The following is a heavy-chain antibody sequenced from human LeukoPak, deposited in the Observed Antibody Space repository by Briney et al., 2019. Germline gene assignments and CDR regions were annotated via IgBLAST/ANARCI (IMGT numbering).Heavy chain of an antibody. CDR1: GFTFSSYE. V-gene: IGHV3-48*03. J-gene: IGHJ4*02. CDR2: ISSTGTTM. Sequence: GGSLRVSCAASGFTFSSYEMNWVRQAPGKGLEWVSYISSTGTTMYYAGSVRGRFTISRDNAKNSLYLQMNSLRAEDTAVYYCARGVYWGQGTLVTVSS. CDR3: ARGVY.